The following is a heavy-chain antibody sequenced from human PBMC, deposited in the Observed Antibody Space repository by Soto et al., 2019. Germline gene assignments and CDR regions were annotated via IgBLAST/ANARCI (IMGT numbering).Heavy chain of an antibody. J-gene: IGHJ4*02. CDR1: GGSFSGYY. CDR2: INHSGST. D-gene: IGHD2-8*01. CDR3: ARFAPDCTNGVCSIDY. V-gene: IGHV4-34*01. Sequence: SETLSLTCAVYGGSFSGYYWSWICQPPGKGLEWIGEINHSGSTNYNPSLKSRVTISVDTSKNQFSLKLSSVTAADTAVYYCARFAPDCTNGVCSIDYWGQGTLVTVSS.